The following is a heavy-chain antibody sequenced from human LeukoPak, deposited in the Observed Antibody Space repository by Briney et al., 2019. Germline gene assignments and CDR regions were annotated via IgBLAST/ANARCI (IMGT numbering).Heavy chain of an antibody. CDR2: ISSSSSYI. V-gene: IGHV3-21*01. Sequence: SGGSLRLSCAASGFTFSSYSMNWVRQAPGKGLEWVSSISSSSSYIYYADSVKGRFTISRDNAKNSLYLQMNSLRAEDTAVYYCAREMVRGVKSFDYWGQGTLVTVSS. CDR1: GFTFSSYS. CDR3: AREMVRGVKSFDY. D-gene: IGHD3-10*01. J-gene: IGHJ4*02.